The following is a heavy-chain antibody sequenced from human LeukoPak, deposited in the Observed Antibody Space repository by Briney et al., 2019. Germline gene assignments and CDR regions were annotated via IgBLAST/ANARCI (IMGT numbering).Heavy chain of an antibody. V-gene: IGHV3-33*01. CDR2: IWYDGSHK. D-gene: IGHD3-22*01. J-gene: IGHJ4*02. CDR1: GFTFSSYG. CDR3: ARKTYYYDSSPLDY. Sequence: GGSLRLSCAASGFTFSSYGMHWVRQAPGKGLEWVAVIWYDGSHKYYADSVKGRFTISRDNSKNTLYLQMNILRADDTAVYYCARKTYYYDSSPLDYWGQGTLVTVSS.